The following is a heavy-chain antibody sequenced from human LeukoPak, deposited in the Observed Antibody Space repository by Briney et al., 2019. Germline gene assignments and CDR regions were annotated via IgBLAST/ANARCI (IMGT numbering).Heavy chain of an antibody. J-gene: IGHJ4*02. CDR2: ISYDGSNK. CDR3: TTDYPYYYDSSGYGY. Sequence: GGSLRLSCAASGFTFSSYGMHWVRQAPGKGLEWVAVISYDGSNKYYADSVKGRFTISRDNSKNTVDLRMNSLKTEDTAVYYCTTDYPYYYDSSGYGYWGQGTLVTVSS. CDR1: GFTFSSYG. V-gene: IGHV3-30*03. D-gene: IGHD3-22*01.